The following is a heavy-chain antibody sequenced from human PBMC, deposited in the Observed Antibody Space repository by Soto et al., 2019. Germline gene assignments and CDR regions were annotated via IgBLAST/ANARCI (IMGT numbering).Heavy chain of an antibody. D-gene: IGHD3-10*01. CDR2: IYYSGST. V-gene: IGHV4-31*03. CDR1: GGSISSGGYY. J-gene: IGHJ5*02. CDR3: ARDLYYYGSGSSYNWFDP. Sequence: SETLSLTCTVSGGSISSGGYYWSRIRQHPGKGLEWIGYIYYSGSTYYNPSLKSRVTISVDTSKNQFSLKLSSVTAADTAVYYCARDLYYYGSGSSYNWFDPWGQGTLVTVSS.